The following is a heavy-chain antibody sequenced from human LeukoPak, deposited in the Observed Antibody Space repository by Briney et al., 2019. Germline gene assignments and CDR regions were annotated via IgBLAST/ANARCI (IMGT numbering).Heavy chain of an antibody. CDR2: INHSGST. D-gene: IGHD2-2*01. Sequence: SETLSLTCAVYGGSFSGCYWSWIRQPPGKGLEWIGEINHSGSTNYNPSLKSRVTISVDTSKNQFSLKLSSVTAADTAVYYCARGRGCGSTSCYYFDYWGQGTLVTVSS. CDR1: GGSFSGCY. V-gene: IGHV4-34*01. CDR3: ARGRGCGSTSCYYFDY. J-gene: IGHJ4*02.